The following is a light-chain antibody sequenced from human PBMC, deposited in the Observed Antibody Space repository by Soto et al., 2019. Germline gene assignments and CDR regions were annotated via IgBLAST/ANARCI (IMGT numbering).Light chain of an antibody. Sequence: EIVMTQSPATLSVSPGERATLSCRASQSVSSKLAWYQQKPGQAPRLLIYGTSTRATGIPARFSGSRSGTEFTLTISSLQPEDFAVYYCQQYNNWPLTFGGGAKVEIK. CDR1: QSVSSK. J-gene: IGKJ4*01. CDR2: GTS. CDR3: QQYNNWPLT. V-gene: IGKV3-15*01.